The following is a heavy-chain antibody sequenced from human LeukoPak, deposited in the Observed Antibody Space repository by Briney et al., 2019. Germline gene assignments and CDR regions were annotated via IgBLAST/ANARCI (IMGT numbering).Heavy chain of an antibody. CDR3: ARHGRNYYDSSGYTFFDY. CDR1: GGSISSYY. CDR2: IYYSGST. V-gene: IGHV4-59*08. D-gene: IGHD3-22*01. Sequence: SETLSLTCTVSGGSISSYYWSWIRQPPGKGLEWIGYIYYSGSTNYNPSLKSRVTISVDTSKNQFSLKLSSVTAADTAVYYCARHGRNYYDSSGYTFFDYWGQGTLVTVSS. J-gene: IGHJ4*02.